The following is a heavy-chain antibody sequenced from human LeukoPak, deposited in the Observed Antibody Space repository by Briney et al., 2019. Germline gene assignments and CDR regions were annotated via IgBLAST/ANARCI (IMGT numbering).Heavy chain of an antibody. D-gene: IGHD6-19*01. J-gene: IGHJ4*02. CDR3: ARGPGWNYFDY. V-gene: IGHV3-66*01. CDR2: FYSGGST. CDR1: GFTVSSKY. Sequence: GGSLRLSCAAFGFTVSSKYMSWVRRAPGKGLGWVSVFYSGGSTYYADSVKGRFTISRDNSKNTLYFQMNSLRAEDTAVYYCARGPGWNYFDYWGQGTLVTVSS.